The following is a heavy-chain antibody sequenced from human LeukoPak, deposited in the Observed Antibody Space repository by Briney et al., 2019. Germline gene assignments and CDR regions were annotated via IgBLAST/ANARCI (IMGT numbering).Heavy chain of an antibody. CDR3: GSGGYGDYGGSDAFDI. Sequence: SVKVSCKASGGTFSSYAISWVRQAPGQGLEWMGRIIPIFGIANYAQKFQGRVTITADKSTSTAYMELGSLRSEDTAVYYCGSGGYGDYGGSDAFDIWGQGTMVTVSS. D-gene: IGHD4-17*01. J-gene: IGHJ3*02. CDR2: IIPIFGIA. V-gene: IGHV1-69*04. CDR1: GGTFSSYA.